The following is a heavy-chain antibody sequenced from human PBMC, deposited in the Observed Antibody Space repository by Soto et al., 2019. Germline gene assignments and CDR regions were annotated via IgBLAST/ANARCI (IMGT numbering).Heavy chain of an antibody. CDR2: IRSKAYGGTT. D-gene: IGHD6-19*01. J-gene: IGHJ4*02. V-gene: IGHV3-49*03. CDR3: TRDLDIAVAGRIY. CDR1: GFTFGDYP. Sequence: GGSLSLSCTASGFTFGDYPMSWFRQAPGKGLEWVGFIRSKAYGGTTEYAASVKGRFTISRDDSKSIAYLQMNSLKTEDTAVYYCTRDLDIAVAGRIYWGQGTLVTVSS.